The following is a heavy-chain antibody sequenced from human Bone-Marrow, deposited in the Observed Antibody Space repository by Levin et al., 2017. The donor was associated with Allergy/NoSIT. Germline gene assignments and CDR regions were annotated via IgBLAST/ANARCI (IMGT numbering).Heavy chain of an antibody. CDR1: GFTLRALC. CDR3: AMSSTYTRTQVTISAFRMGYGMNV. J-gene: IGHJ6*02. Sequence: ASVKVSCKVSGFTLRALCIHWVRQAPGKGLEWMGGFDPEDGEIIYAQKFQGRVIMTEDTSTDTAYMELSRLRSEDTAVYFCAMSSTYTRTQVTISAFRMGYGMNVWGQGTTVTVSS. V-gene: IGHV1-24*01. D-gene: IGHD3-3*01. CDR2: FDPEDGEI.